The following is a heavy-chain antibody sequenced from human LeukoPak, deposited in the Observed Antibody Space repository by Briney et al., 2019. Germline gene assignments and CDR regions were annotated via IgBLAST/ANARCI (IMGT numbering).Heavy chain of an antibody. CDR1: GGSISNYY. Sequence: SETLSLTCTVSGGSISNYYWSWIRQPPGKGLEWIGYIYYSGSTSYNPSLKSRVTISVDTSKNQFSLKLASVTAADTAVYYCARAVTSLYYGMDVWGQGTTVTVSS. D-gene: IGHD4-11*01. CDR2: IYYSGST. V-gene: IGHV4-59*12. J-gene: IGHJ6*02. CDR3: ARAVTSLYYGMDV.